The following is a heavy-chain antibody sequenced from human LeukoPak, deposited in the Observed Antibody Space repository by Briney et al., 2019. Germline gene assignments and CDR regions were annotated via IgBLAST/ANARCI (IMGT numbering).Heavy chain of an antibody. V-gene: IGHV3-43*01. Sequence: GGSLRLSCAASGFTFDDYTMHWVRQAPGKGLEWVSLISWDGGSTYYADSVKGRFTISRDKSKNSLYLQMNSLRTEDTALYYCAKDQNFLDCSSTSCYPGDWGQGTLVTVSS. CDR1: GFTFDDYT. J-gene: IGHJ4*02. D-gene: IGHD2-2*01. CDR3: AKDQNFLDCSSTSCYPGD. CDR2: ISWDGGST.